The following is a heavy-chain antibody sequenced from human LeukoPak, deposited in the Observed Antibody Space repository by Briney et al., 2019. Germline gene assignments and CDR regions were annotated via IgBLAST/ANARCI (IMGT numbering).Heavy chain of an antibody. Sequence: ASVKVSCKASGYTFTGYYMHWVRQAPGQGLEWMGWINPNSGGTNYAQKFQGRVTMTRDTSISTAYMELSRLRSDDTAVYCCAQIRDIVVVPAAIFGPLFDYWGQGTLVTVSS. CDR1: GYTFTGYY. CDR2: INPNSGGT. D-gene: IGHD2-2*02. CDR3: AQIRDIVVVPAAIFGPLFDY. V-gene: IGHV1-2*02. J-gene: IGHJ4*02.